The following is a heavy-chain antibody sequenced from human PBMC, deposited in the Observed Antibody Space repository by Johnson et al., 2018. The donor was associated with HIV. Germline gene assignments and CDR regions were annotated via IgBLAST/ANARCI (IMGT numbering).Heavy chain of an antibody. CDR3: ARGVGYGRSHNAAFYI. D-gene: IGHD1-1*01. J-gene: IGHJ3*02. CDR1: RSTLDDYG. Sequence: VQLVESGGGVVRPGGSLRLSCAASRSTLDDYGMNWVRQAPGKGLEWVSGVNWNGGSTGYADSVKGRFTISSDNAKNSLYLQMNSLRVEDTALYYCARGVGYGRSHNAAFYIWGQGTMVTVSS. V-gene: IGHV3-20*04. CDR2: VNWNGGST.